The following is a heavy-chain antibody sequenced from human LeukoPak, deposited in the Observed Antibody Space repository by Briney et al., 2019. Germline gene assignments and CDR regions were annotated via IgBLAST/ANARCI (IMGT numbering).Heavy chain of an antibody. V-gene: IGHV3-74*01. Sequence: PGGSLRLSCAASGVDFSSNWMHWVRHAPGQGLVWGSGIKGDGISTNYADSVKGRFTIPRDIAKNTLYLQMNSLRAEDTGVYYCAKAHYWSIDYWGRGTLVTVSS. J-gene: IGHJ4*02. CDR2: IKGDGIST. D-gene: IGHD3-3*01. CDR1: GVDFSSNW. CDR3: AKAHYWSIDY.